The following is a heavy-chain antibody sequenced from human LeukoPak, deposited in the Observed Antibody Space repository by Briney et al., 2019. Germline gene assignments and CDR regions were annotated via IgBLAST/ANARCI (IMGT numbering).Heavy chain of an antibody. CDR2: IYYSGST. CDR3: ARGTNTAMVSGWFDP. D-gene: IGHD5-18*01. Sequence: SETLSLTCTVSGGSISSSSYYWGWIRQPPGKGLEWIGSIYYSGSTYYNPSLKSRVTISVDTSKNQFSLKLSSVTAADTAVSYCARGTNTAMVSGWFDPWGQGTLVTVSS. V-gene: IGHV4-39*07. CDR1: GGSISSSSYY. J-gene: IGHJ5*02.